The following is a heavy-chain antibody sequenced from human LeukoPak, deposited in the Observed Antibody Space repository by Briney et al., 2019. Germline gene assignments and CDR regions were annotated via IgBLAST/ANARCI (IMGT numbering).Heavy chain of an antibody. D-gene: IGHD3-10*01. CDR1: GFTFSSYA. CDR2: ISYDGSNK. V-gene: IGHV3-30-3*01. J-gene: IGHJ3*02. CDR3: AKGYYYGSGNYLPPDAFDI. Sequence: GGSLRLSCAASGFTFSSYAMHWVRQAPGKGLEWVAVISYDGSNKYYADSVKGRFTISRDNSKNTLYLQMNSLRAEDTAVYYCAKGYYYGSGNYLPPDAFDIWGQGTMVTVSS.